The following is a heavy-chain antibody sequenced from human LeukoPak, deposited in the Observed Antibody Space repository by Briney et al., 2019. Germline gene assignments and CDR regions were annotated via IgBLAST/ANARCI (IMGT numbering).Heavy chain of an antibody. D-gene: IGHD1-26*01. CDR3: ARMESGRELDAFDI. J-gene: IGHJ3*02. CDR1: GFTVSNNY. CDR2: IYSGGST. Sequence: GGSLRLSCAASGFTVSNNYMSWVRQAPGKGLEWVSVIYSGGSTYYADSVKGRFTISRDDSKNTLYLQMNSLRAEDTAVYYCARMESGRELDAFDIWGQGTMVTVSS. V-gene: IGHV3-66*01.